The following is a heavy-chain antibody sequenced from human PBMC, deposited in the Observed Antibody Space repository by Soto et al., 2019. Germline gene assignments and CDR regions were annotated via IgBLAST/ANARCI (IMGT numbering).Heavy chain of an antibody. CDR2: ISYDGSNK. CDR1: GFTFSSYG. CDR3: AKSQGDYYYGMDV. Sequence: LRLSCAASGFTFSSYGMHWVRQAPGKGLEWVAVISYDGSNKYYADSVKGRFTISRDNSKNTLYLQMNSLRAEDTAVYYCAKSQGDYYYGMDVWGQGTTVTVSS. J-gene: IGHJ6*02. V-gene: IGHV3-30*18.